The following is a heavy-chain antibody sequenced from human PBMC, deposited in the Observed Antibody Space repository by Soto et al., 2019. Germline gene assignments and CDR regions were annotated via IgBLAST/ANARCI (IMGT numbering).Heavy chain of an antibody. D-gene: IGHD6-13*01. V-gene: IGHV4-39*02. J-gene: IGHJ4*02. CDR1: GGSVSGNYNY. Sequence: QLQLQESGPGLVKPSETLSLTCTVSGGSVSGNYNYWGWIRQPPGKGLEWIGSISYSGTTNSNPSLKSRITIPVDTSKNHFSLRLSSVTAIDTAVYYCARVGGVPSSSPGVAHWGQGILVTVSS. CDR2: ISYSGTT. CDR3: ARVGGVPSSSPGVAH.